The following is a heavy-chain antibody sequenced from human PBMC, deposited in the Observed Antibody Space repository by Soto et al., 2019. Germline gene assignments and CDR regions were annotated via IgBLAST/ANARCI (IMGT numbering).Heavy chain of an antibody. CDR1: GFTFSSYG. CDR3: AKDGQRWLQFSSIDY. J-gene: IGHJ4*02. D-gene: IGHD5-12*01. Sequence: PGGSLRLSCAASGFTFSSYGMHWVRQAPGKGLEWVAVISYDGSNKYYADSVKGRFTISRDNSKNTLYLQMNSLRAEDTAVYYCAKDGQRWLQFSSIDYWGQGTLVTVSS. CDR2: ISYDGSNK. V-gene: IGHV3-30*18.